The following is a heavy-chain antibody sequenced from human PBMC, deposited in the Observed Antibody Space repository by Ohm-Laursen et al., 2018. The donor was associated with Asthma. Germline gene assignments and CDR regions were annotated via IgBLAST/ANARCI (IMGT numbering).Heavy chain of an antibody. J-gene: IGHJ6*02. CDR1: GFTFSSYS. Sequence: SLRLSCTASGFTFSSYSMNWVRQAPGKGLEWVSYISSSSTIYYADSVKGRFTISRDNAKNSLYLQMNSLRDEDTAVYYCARDPDIVVVKGGYYGMDVWGQGTTVTVSS. V-gene: IGHV3-48*02. CDR2: ISSSSTI. D-gene: IGHD2-15*01. CDR3: ARDPDIVVVKGGYYGMDV.